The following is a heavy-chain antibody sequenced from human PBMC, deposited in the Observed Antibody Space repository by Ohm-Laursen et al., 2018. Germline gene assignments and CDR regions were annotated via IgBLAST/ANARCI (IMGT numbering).Heavy chain of an antibody. D-gene: IGHD5-18*01. V-gene: IGHV3-20*01. Sequence: SLRLSCTASGFTFDDYGMSWVRQAPGKGLEWVSGINWNGGSTGYADSVKGRFTISRDNAKNSLYLQMNSLRAEDTALYHCARAGYSYGSYYFDYWGQGTLVTVSS. CDR2: INWNGGST. J-gene: IGHJ4*02. CDR3: ARAGYSYGSYYFDY. CDR1: GFTFDDYG.